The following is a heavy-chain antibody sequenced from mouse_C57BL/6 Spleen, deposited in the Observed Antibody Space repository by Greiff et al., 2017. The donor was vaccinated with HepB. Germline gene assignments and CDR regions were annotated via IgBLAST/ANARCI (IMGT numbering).Heavy chain of an antibody. V-gene: IGHV1-69*01. J-gene: IGHJ3*01. CDR2: IDPSDSYT. CDR3: ARGGQLGAY. D-gene: IGHD3-1*01. CDR1: GYTFTSYW. Sequence: QVQLQQPGAELVMPGASVKLSCKASGYTFTSYWMHWVKQRPGQGLEWIGEIDPSDSYTNYNQKFKGKSTLTVDKSSSKAYMQLSSLTSEDSAVYYCARGGQLGAYWGQGTLVTVSA.